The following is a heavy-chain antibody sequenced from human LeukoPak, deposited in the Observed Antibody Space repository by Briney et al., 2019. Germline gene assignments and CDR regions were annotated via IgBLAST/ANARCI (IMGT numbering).Heavy chain of an antibody. Sequence: SETLSLTCAVFGGSFSGYYWSWIRQPPGKGLEWIGEINHSGSTNYNPSLKSRVTISVDTSKNQFSLKLSSVTAADTAVYYCARGSVIVVVTANMGAYYFDYWGQGTLVTVSS. J-gene: IGHJ4*02. CDR1: GGSFSGYY. V-gene: IGHV4-34*01. CDR3: ARGSVIVVVTANMGAYYFDY. D-gene: IGHD2-21*02. CDR2: INHSGST.